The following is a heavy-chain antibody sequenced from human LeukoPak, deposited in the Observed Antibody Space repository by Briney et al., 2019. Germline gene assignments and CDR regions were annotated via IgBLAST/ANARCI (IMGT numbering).Heavy chain of an antibody. Sequence: SVKVSCKASGGTFRSYAVSWVRQAPGQGREWMGGIIPKLDTSKYAQNFQGSVSITTDESTGTTYMALSSLRSEDTAVYYCARSDYWDATSWYWFDLWGQGTLITVSA. D-gene: IGHD3-3*01. CDR2: IIPKLDTS. J-gene: IGHJ5*02. V-gene: IGHV1-69*05. CDR1: GGTFRSYA. CDR3: ARSDYWDATSWYWFDL.